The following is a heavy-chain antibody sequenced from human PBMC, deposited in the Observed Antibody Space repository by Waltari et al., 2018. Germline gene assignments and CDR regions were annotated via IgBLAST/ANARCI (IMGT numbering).Heavy chain of an antibody. V-gene: IGHV3-21*01. D-gene: IGHD7-27*01. J-gene: IGHJ5*02. Sequence: EVQLMASGGGLVTPGGSLRLSCAASGFSFSTYNMNWVRQAPGKGLEWVSSVSSNGAYIHYADSVRGRFTISRDNAKTSLYLQMNGLRDEDTAVYYCARGGWGFYLDLWGQGALVTVSS. CDR3: ARGGWGFYLDL. CDR2: VSSNGAYI. CDR1: GFSFSTYN.